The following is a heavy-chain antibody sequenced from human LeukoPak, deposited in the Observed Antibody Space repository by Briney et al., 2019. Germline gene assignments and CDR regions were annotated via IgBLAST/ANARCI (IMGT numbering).Heavy chain of an antibody. D-gene: IGHD3-9*01. CDR2: INHSGST. V-gene: IGHV4-34*01. CDR1: GGSFSGYY. CDR3: ARGLQDYDILTGYPR. J-gene: IGHJ4*02. Sequence: SETLSLTCAVYGGSFSGYYWSWIRQPPGKGLEWIGEINHSGSTNYNPSLKSRVTISVDTSKNQFSLKLSSVTAADTAVYYCARGLQDYDILTGYPRWGQGTLVTVSS.